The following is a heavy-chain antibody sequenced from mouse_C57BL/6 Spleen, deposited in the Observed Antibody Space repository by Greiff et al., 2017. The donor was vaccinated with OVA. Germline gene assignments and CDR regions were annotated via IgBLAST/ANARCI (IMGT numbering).Heavy chain of an antibody. CDR2: IYPGDGDT. CDR3: ARRGDWDGGFAY. Sequence: QVHVKQSGAELVKPGASVKISCKASGYAFSSYWMNWVKQRPGKGLKWIGQIYPGDGDTNYNGKFKGKATLTADKSSSTAYMQLSSLTSEDSAVYFCARRGDWDGGFAYWGQGTLVTVSA. J-gene: IGHJ3*01. D-gene: IGHD4-1*01. V-gene: IGHV1-80*01. CDR1: GYAFSSYW.